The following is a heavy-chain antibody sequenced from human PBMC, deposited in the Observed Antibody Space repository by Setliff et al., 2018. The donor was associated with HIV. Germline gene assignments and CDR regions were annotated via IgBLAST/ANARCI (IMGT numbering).Heavy chain of an antibody. CDR1: EYNFTKYS. CDR2: INGGNGNT. V-gene: IGHV1-3*01. D-gene: IGHD1-26*01. Sequence: ASVKVSCKASEYNFTKYSMHWVRQAPGQSLEWMGWINGGNGNTKYSQKFLARVTFTRDTSASTAYMELSSLRSEDTAVYYCARDFFGQRVGATLGYWGQGTLGTVSS. CDR3: ARDFFGQRVGATLGY. J-gene: IGHJ4*02.